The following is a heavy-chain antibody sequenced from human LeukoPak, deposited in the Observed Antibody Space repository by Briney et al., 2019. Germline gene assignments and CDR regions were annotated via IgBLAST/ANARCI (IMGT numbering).Heavy chain of an antibody. CDR2: IRYDGSNK. D-gene: IGHD2-2*01. Sequence: PGGSLRLSCAASGFTFSSYGMHWVRQAPGKGLERVAFIRYDGSNKYYADSVKGRFTISRDNSKNTLYLQMNSLRAEDTAVYYCAKYCSSTSCHGAFDYWGQGTLVTVSS. CDR3: AKYCSSTSCHGAFDY. CDR1: GFTFSSYG. J-gene: IGHJ4*02. V-gene: IGHV3-30*02.